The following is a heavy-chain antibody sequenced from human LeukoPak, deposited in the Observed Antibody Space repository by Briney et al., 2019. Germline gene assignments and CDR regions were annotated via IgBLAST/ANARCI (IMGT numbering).Heavy chain of an antibody. CDR1: GGSIGRSSYY. V-gene: IGHV4-39*07. CDR2: IYYTGST. CDR3: ARLAAKTVDY. D-gene: IGHD2-15*01. Sequence: SETLSHTCTVSGGSIGRSSYYWGWIRQPPGKGLEWIGNIYYTGSTHYNPSLKSRVTISVDTSKNQFSLKLSSVTAADTAVYYCARLAAKTVDYWGQGTLVTVSS. J-gene: IGHJ4*02.